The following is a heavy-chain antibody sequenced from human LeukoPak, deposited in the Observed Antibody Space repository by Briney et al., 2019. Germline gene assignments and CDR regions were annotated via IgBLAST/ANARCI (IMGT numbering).Heavy chain of an antibody. CDR3: AKGDCSSTSCYFYYYYMDV. CDR2: ISYDGNKI. V-gene: IGHV3-30*18. D-gene: IGHD2-2*01. Sequence: GSLRLSCTASIFTFSSYGMHWVRQAPGKGLAWVSFISYDGNKIYYADSVKGRFTISRDNSKNTLYLQMNSLRAEDTAVYYCAKGDCSSTSCYFYYYYMDVWGKGTTVTVSS. J-gene: IGHJ6*03. CDR1: IFTFSSYG.